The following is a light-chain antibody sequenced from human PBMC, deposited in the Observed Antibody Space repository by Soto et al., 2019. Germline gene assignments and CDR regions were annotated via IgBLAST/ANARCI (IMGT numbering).Light chain of an antibody. CDR3: QQRSNWQVT. CDR2: DAS. J-gene: IGKJ5*01. Sequence: EILLTQSPATLSLSPGERVTISCRASQSVSSYLAWYQQKPGQPPRILIYDASNRDTGIPARFSGRWSGTDCTLPISSLEPEDFEVYYCQQRSNWQVTFGQGTRLEIK. CDR1: QSVSSY. V-gene: IGKV3-11*01.